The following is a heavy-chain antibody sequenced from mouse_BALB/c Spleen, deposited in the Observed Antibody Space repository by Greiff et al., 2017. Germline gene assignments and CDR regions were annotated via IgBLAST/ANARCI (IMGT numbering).Heavy chain of an antibody. Sequence: EVQGVESGGGLVKPGGSLKLSCAASGFTFSSYAMSWVRQSPEKRLEWVATISSGGSYTYYPDSVKGRFTISRDNAKNTLYLQMSSLKSEDTAMYYCTREDDLDYWGQGTTRTVSS. V-gene: IGHV5-6-4*01. CDR1: GFTFSSYA. CDR2: ISSGGSYT. CDR3: TREDDLDY. D-gene: IGHD2-3*01. J-gene: IGHJ2*01.